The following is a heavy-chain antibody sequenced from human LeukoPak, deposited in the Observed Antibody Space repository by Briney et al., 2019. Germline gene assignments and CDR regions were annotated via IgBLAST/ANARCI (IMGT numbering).Heavy chain of an antibody. J-gene: IGHJ4*02. Sequence: SETLSLTCTVSDGSVSSVGYYWGWIRQPPGKGLEWIGSIYYSGTTYYNPSLASRVTISVDTSKNQFSLKLSSVTAADTAVYYCARGYSSGSLFDYWGQGTLVTVSS. CDR2: IYYSGTT. D-gene: IGHD6-19*01. V-gene: IGHV4-39*07. CDR1: DGSVSSVGYY. CDR3: ARGYSSGSLFDY.